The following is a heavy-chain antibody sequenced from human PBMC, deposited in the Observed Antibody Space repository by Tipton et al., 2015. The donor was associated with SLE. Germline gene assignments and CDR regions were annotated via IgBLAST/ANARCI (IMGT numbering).Heavy chain of an antibody. V-gene: IGHV4-59*01. CDR3: ARDGGAAAESYNYYMDV. CDR2: IYFSGST. D-gene: IGHD6-13*01. J-gene: IGHJ6*03. CDR1: GGSIFSYY. Sequence: LRLSCTVSGGSIFSYYWSWIRQPPGKGLEWIGYIYFSGSTNYNPSLRSRVTMSIDTSNNQFSLKLSSVTAADTAVYFCARDGGAAAESYNYYMDVWGRGTTVTFSS.